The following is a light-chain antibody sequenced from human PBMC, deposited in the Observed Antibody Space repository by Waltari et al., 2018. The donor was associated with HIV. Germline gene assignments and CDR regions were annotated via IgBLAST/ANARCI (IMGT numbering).Light chain of an antibody. CDR1: ISNIGSNY. J-gene: IGLJ2*01. Sequence: QSVLTQPPSASGTPGQRVTISCSGSISNIGSNYVYWYRQLPGTAPKLLIYKNNQRPAGVPDRISGSKSGTSASLAISGLRSEDEADYYCAAWDDSLTGRVVFGGGTMLTVL. CDR3: AAWDDSLTGRVV. V-gene: IGLV1-47*01. CDR2: KNN.